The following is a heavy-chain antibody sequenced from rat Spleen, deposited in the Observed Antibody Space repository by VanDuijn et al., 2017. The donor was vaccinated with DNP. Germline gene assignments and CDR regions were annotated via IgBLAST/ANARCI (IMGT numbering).Heavy chain of an antibody. D-gene: IGHD1-12*02. CDR2: ISYEGSST. Sequence: EVQLVESGGGLVQPGRSLKLSCAASGFTFSDYYMAWVRQAPKKGLEWVASISYEGSSTYYGDSVKGRFTISRDNAKSTLYLQMNSLRSEDTATYYCASSRWDVMDAWGQGASVTVSS. V-gene: IGHV5-22*01. J-gene: IGHJ4*01. CDR1: GFTFSDYY. CDR3: ASSRWDVMDA.